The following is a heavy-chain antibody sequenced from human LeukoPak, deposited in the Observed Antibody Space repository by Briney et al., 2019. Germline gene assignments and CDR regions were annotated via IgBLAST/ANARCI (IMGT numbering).Heavy chain of an antibody. CDR3: AKDVMVRGVSGSYGMDV. D-gene: IGHD3-10*01. CDR2: MNPDSANT. V-gene: IGHV1-8*01. J-gene: IGHJ6*02. CDR1: GYTFASYD. Sequence: EASVTVSCKASGYTFASYDINWVRQAPGQGLEWMGWMNPDSANTGYAQKFQGRVTMTRDTSMSTAYMELSSLTSEDTAVYYCAKDVMVRGVSGSYGMDVWGQGTTVTVSS.